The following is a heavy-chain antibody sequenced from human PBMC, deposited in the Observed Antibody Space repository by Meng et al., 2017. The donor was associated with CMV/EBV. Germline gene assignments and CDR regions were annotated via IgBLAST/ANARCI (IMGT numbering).Heavy chain of an antibody. CDR3: ARRKRYSSSWLRSVASGLFDY. CDR1: GGSFSGYY. J-gene: IGHJ4*02. V-gene: IGHV4-34*01. Sequence: QIPSLTCSVHGGSFSGYYWSGIRPPPGKGLEWIGEINHSGITYYDPTLKSRVTISVDTSKNQFSLKLSSVTAADTAVYYCARRKRYSSSWLRSVASGLFDYWGQGTLVTVSS. CDR2: INHSGIT. D-gene: IGHD6-13*01.